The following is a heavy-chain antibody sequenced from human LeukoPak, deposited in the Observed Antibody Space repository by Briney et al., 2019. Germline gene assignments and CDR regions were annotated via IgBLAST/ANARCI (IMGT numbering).Heavy chain of an antibody. V-gene: IGHV3-21*01. Sequence: GGSLRLSCAASGFTFSSYSMNWVRQAPGKGLEWVSSISSSSSNKYYADSVKGRFTISRDNAKNSLYLQMNSLRAEDTAVYYCARRGYYYDSSGYYLGGFDYWGQGTLVTVSS. J-gene: IGHJ4*02. CDR2: ISSSSSNK. CDR3: ARRGYYYDSSGYYLGGFDY. D-gene: IGHD3-22*01. CDR1: GFTFSSYS.